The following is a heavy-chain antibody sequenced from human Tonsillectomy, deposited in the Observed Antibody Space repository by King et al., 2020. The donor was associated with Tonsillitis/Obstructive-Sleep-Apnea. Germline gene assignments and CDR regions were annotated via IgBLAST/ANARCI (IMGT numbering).Heavy chain of an antibody. CDR2: IISSSSYI. V-gene: IGHV3-21*01. Sequence: VQLVESGGGLVKPGGSLRLSCAASGFTFSSYSMNWVRQAPGKGLEWVSSIISSSSYIYYADSVKGRFTISRDNAKNSLYLQMNSLRAEDTAVYYCARGGSSTSCFTVDDYWGQGTLVTVSS. CDR3: ARGGSSTSCFTVDDY. J-gene: IGHJ4*02. D-gene: IGHD2-2*01. CDR1: GFTFSSYS.